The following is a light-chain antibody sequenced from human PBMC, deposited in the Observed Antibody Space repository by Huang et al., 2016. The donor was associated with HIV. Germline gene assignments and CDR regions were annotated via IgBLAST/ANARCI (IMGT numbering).Light chain of an antibody. CDR3: QQRSNWPPLT. CDR1: QSVSSY. J-gene: IGKJ4*01. V-gene: IGKV3-11*01. CDR2: DAS. Sequence: EIVLTQSPATLSLSPGERATLSCRASQSVSSYLAWYQQRPGPAPRLLIYDASNRATGIPARFSGSGSGTDFTLTISSLEPEDFAVYYCQQRSNWPPLTCGGGTKVEIK.